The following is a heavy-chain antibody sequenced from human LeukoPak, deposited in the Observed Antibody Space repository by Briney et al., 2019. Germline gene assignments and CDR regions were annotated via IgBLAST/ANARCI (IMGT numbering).Heavy chain of an antibody. CDR2: IYTSGST. CDR3: ARSIAVAANWFDP. V-gene: IGHV4-61*02. Sequence: SQTLPLTCTVSGGSISSGSYYWSWIRQPAGTGLEWIGRIYTSGSTNYNPSLKSRVTMSVDTSKNQFSLKLSSVTAADTAVYYCARSIAVAANWFDPWGQGTLVTVSS. CDR1: GGSISSGSYY. J-gene: IGHJ5*02. D-gene: IGHD6-19*01.